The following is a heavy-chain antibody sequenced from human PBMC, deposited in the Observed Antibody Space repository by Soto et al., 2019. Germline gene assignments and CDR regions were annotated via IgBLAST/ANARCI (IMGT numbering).Heavy chain of an antibody. CDR1: ADSVSSANYY. J-gene: IGHJ6*02. D-gene: IGHD2-15*01. CDR2: IYYSGST. Sequence: SETLSLTCTVSADSVSSANYYWTWIRQPPGKGPEWIGNIYYSGSTNYNPSLKSRVTISLNTSKMQLSLKLSSVTAADTAVYYCARDHCVGGNCFSTYYGMDVWGQGTTVTVSS. CDR3: ARDHCVGGNCFSTYYGMDV. V-gene: IGHV4-61*01.